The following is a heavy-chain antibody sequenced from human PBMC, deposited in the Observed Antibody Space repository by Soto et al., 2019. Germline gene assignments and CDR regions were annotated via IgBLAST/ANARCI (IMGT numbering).Heavy chain of an antibody. V-gene: IGHV4-4*07. CDR1: GGSISSYY. Sequence: SETLSLTCTVSGGSISSYYWSGIRQPAGKGLEWIGRIYTSGSNNYNPSLKSRVTMSVDTSKNQFSLKLSSVTAADTAVYYCARDTQVSGWFDPRGQGTLVTVSS. J-gene: IGHJ5*02. CDR2: IYTSGSN. CDR3: ARDTQVSGWFDP.